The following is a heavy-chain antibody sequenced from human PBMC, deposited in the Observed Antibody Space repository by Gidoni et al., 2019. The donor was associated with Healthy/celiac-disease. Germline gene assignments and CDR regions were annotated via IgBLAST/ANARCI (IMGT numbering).Heavy chain of an antibody. Sequence: EVQLVESGGGLVQPGRSLRLSCAASGFTFDDYAMHWVRQAPGKGLEWVSGISWNSGSIGFADSVKGRFTISRDNAKNSLYLQMNSLRAEDTALYYCAKGGGPSLLLHFDYWGQGTLVTVSS. V-gene: IGHV3-9*01. J-gene: IGHJ4*02. CDR3: AKGGGPSLLLHFDY. D-gene: IGHD2-15*01. CDR1: GFTFDDYA. CDR2: ISWNSGSI.